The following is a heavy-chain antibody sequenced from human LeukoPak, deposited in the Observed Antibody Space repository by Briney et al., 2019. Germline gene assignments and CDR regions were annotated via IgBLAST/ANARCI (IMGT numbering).Heavy chain of an antibody. CDR1: GGSFSGYY. CDR2: INQSGST. Sequence: SETLSLTCAVYGGSFSGYYWSWIRQPPGKGLEWIGEINQSGSTNYNPSLKSRVTISVDTSKNQFSLKLSSVTAADTAVYYCARVLGELGIDYWGQGTLVTVSS. D-gene: IGHD7-27*01. CDR3: ARVLGELGIDY. V-gene: IGHV4-34*01. J-gene: IGHJ4*02.